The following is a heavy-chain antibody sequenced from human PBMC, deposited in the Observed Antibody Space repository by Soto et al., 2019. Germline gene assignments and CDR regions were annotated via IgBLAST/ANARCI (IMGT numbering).Heavy chain of an antibody. V-gene: IGHV4-30-2*01. CDR2: IYDNGKS. CDR1: GDSISSGGSS. CDR3: ARGTQYYFDASGYPTGPPFAFDL. Sequence: QMQLQESGSGLVKPSQTLSLTCGVSGDSISSGGSSWNWIRQPPGKGLEWIGYIYDNGKSYYNPSLRSRATVSVERSNNQFSLKVTSVTAADTAVYYCARGTQYYFDASGYPTGPPFAFDLWGQGTMVTVSS. D-gene: IGHD3-22*01. J-gene: IGHJ3*01.